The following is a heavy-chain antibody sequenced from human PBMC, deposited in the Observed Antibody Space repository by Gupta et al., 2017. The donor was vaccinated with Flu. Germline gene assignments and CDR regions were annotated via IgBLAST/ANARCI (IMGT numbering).Heavy chain of an antibody. V-gene: IGHV3-21*01. CDR3: TRGLHSSYVVGFYFYGMDV. D-gene: IGHD1-26*01. Sequence: HSPGKGLEWVSSISPSNSYIYYAAYVKGRFTISRDNAKNSLLLQMNSLRAADTAAYYCTRGLHSSYVVGFYFYGMDVWGQGTTVTVSS. J-gene: IGHJ6*02. CDR2: ISPSNSYI.